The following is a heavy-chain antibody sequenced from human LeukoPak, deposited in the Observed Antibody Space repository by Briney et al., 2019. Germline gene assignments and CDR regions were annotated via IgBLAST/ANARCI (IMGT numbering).Heavy chain of an antibody. Sequence: SETLSLTCTVSGGSLSSYYWSWIRQPPGKGLEWIGYIYYSGSTNYNPSLKSRVTISVDTSKNQFSLKLSSVTAADTAVYYCAVSSGSFYFDYWGQGTLVTVSS. CDR2: IYYSGST. CDR3: AVSSGSFYFDY. J-gene: IGHJ4*02. D-gene: IGHD3-22*01. V-gene: IGHV4-59*12. CDR1: GGSLSSYY.